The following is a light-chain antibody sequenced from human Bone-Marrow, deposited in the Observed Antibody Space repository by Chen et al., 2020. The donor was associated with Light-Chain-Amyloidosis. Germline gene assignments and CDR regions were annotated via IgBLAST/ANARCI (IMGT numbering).Light chain of an antibody. CDR2: WAS. CDR1: QSVLSTSNNKNY. V-gene: IGKV4-1*01. CDR3: QQYLSAPLT. J-gene: IGKJ4*01. Sequence: DIVLTQSPDSLAVSLGEWATINCKSTQSVLSTSNNKNYIAWYQQKPGQPPKLLVSWASMRESGVPDRLSGSGSGTDFTLTISSLQAEDVAVYYCQQYLSAPLTFGGGTKVEIK.